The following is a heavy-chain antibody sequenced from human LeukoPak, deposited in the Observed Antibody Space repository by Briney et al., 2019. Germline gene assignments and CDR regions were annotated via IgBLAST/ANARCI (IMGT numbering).Heavy chain of an antibody. CDR3: ARSSITIFGVVIPLDY. D-gene: IGHD3-3*01. CDR1: GFTFSSYS. Sequence: GGSLRLSCAASGFTFSSYSMNWVRQAPGKGLEWVLSISSSSSYIYYADSVKGRFTISRDNAKNSLYLQMNSLRAEDTAVYYCARSSITIFGVVIPLDYWGQGTLVTVSS. V-gene: IGHV3-21*01. CDR2: ISSSSSYI. J-gene: IGHJ4*02.